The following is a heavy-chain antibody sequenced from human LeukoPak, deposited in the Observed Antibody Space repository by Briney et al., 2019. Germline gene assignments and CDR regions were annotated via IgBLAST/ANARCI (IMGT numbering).Heavy chain of an antibody. CDR1: GYTFTSYY. V-gene: IGHV1-2*02. CDR2: INPSSGGT. CDR3: ARDHTVTQFDY. Sequence: ASVKVSCKASGYTFTSYYMHWVRQAPGQGLEWMGWINPSSGGTNYAQKFQGRVTMTRDTSISTAYMELSRLRSDDTAVYYCARDHTVTQFDYWGQGTLVTVSS. D-gene: IGHD4-17*01. J-gene: IGHJ4*02.